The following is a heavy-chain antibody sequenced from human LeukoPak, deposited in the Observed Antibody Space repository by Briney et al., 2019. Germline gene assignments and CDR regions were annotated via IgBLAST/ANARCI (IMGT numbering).Heavy chain of an antibody. CDR1: GFTFSSYA. Sequence: GGSLRLSCAASGFTFSSYAMSWVRQAPGKGLEWVSAISGSGGSTYYADPVKGRFTISRDNSKNTLYLQMNSLRAEDTAVYYCAKGSDSGYYYYYMDVWGKGTTVTVSS. CDR3: AKGSDSGYYYYYMDV. J-gene: IGHJ6*03. D-gene: IGHD2-21*02. CDR2: ISGSGGST. V-gene: IGHV3-23*01.